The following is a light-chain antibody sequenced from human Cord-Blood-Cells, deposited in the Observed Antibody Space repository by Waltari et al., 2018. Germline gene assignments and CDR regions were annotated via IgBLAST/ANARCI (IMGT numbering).Light chain of an antibody. Sequence: EIVLPQSPGTLSLSPGERATLSCRASQSFSSSSLAWYQQKPGQAPRLLIYGASSRATGIPDRFSGSGSGTDFTLTISRLEPEDFAVYDCQQYGSSPWTFGQGTKVEIK. CDR3: QQYGSSPWT. CDR2: GAS. CDR1: QSFSSSS. V-gene: IGKV3-20*01. J-gene: IGKJ1*01.